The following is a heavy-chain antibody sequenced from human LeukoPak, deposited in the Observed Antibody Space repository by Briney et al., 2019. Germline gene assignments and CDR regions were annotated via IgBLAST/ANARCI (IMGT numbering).Heavy chain of an antibody. CDR2: ILFDGSEK. CDR1: GFTVSSNY. V-gene: IGHV3-30*03. J-gene: IGHJ4*02. Sequence: PGGSLRLSCAASGFTVSSNYMSWVRQAPGKGLEWVAVILFDGSEKYYADSVKGRFTISRDNSKNSLYLQMNSLRVEDTAVYYCVRSQYYFDYWGQGTLVTVSS. D-gene: IGHD3-10*01. CDR3: VRSQYYFDY.